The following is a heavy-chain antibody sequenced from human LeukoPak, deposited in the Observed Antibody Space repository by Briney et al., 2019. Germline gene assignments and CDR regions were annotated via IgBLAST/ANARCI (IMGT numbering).Heavy chain of an antibody. CDR2: IYPGDSDT. D-gene: IGHD4-23*01. CDR3: ATFYGGNGGTRGAFDI. Sequence: GESLKISCKGSGYSFTSYWIGWVRQMPGKGLEWMGIIYPGDSDTRYSPSFQGQVTISADKSISTAYLQWSSLKASDTAMYYCATFYGGNGGTRGAFDIWGQGTMVTVSS. CDR1: GYSFTSYW. J-gene: IGHJ3*02. V-gene: IGHV5-51*01.